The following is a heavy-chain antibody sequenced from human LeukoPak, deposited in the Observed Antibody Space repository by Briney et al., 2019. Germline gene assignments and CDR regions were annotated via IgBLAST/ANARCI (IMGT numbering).Heavy chain of an antibody. D-gene: IGHD2-2*01. Sequence: PGRSPRLSCAASGYTFSSNGMHWVRQAPGKGLEWVAVIWFDGSRTYYADSVKGRFTISRDNSENILYLQMNSLRAEDTALYFCARILGGCIGTTCYAVPPDYWGQGTQVTVSS. CDR2: IWFDGSRT. V-gene: IGHV3-33*01. CDR3: ARILGGCIGTTCYAVPPDY. J-gene: IGHJ4*02. CDR1: GYTFSSNG.